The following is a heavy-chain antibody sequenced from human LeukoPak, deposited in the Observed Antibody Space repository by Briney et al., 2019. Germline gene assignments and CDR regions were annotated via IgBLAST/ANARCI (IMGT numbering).Heavy chain of an antibody. CDR1: GYSISSGYY. J-gene: IGHJ4*02. CDR3: ARVRDTAMETNYFDY. CDR2: IYHSGST. D-gene: IGHD5-18*01. V-gene: IGHV4-38-2*02. Sequence: KPSETLSLTCNVSGYSISSGYYWGWIRQPPGKGLQWIGTIYHSGSTYYNPSLKSRVTISVDTSKNQFSLKLSSVTAADTAVYYCARVRDTAMETNYFDYWGQGTLVTVSS.